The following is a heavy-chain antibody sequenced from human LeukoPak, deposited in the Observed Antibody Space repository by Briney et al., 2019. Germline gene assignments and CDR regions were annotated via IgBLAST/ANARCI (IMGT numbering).Heavy chain of an antibody. CDR1: GYTLTELS. CDR2: FDPEDGET. Sequence: ASVKVSCKVSGYTLTELSMHWVRQAPGKGLEWMGGFDPEDGETIYAQKFQGGVTMTEDTSTDTAYMELSSLRSEDTAVYYCATASSNIVLMVYRYFDLWGRGTLVTVSS. D-gene: IGHD2-8*01. CDR3: ATASSNIVLMVYRYFDL. V-gene: IGHV1-24*01. J-gene: IGHJ2*01.